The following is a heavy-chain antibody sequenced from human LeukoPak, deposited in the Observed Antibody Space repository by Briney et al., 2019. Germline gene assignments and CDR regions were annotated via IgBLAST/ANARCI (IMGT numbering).Heavy chain of an antibody. CDR2: ISGSGGST. J-gene: IGHJ4*02. CDR1: GFTFSSYA. D-gene: IGHD5/OR15-5a*01. Sequence: GGSLRLSCAASGFTFSSYAMSWVREAPGKGLEWVSAISGSGGSTYYADSVKGRFTISRDNSKNTLYLQMNSLRAEDTAVYYCAKLLSSVYYAAGAFDFWGQGTLVAVSS. CDR3: AKLLSSVYYAAGAFDF. V-gene: IGHV3-23*01.